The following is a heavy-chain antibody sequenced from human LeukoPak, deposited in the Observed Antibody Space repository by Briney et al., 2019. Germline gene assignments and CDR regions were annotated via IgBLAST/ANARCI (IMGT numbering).Heavy chain of an antibody. CDR1: GFTFSSYG. J-gene: IGHJ6*02. V-gene: IGHV3-30*19. D-gene: IGHD3-3*01. CDR2: IWYDGSNK. Sequence: SGGSLRLSCAASGFTFSSYGMHWVRQAPGKGLEWVAVIWYDGSNKYYADSVKGRFTISRDNSKNTLYLQMNSLRAEDTAVYYCARTYYDFWSGQSTYGMDVWGQGTTVTVSS. CDR3: ARTYYDFWSGQSTYGMDV.